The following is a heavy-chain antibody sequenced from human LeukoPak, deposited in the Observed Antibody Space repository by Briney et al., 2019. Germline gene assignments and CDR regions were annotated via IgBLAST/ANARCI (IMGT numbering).Heavy chain of an antibody. CDR3: ARQTGAGLFILP. J-gene: IGHJ4*02. V-gene: IGHV4-39*01. CDR1: GGSISTSNSY. D-gene: IGHD3-3*01. CDR2: IYCGNT. Sequence: SETLSLTCAVSGGSISTSNSYWGWIRRPPGKGLEWVGSIYCGNTYYNPSLKSRVTISVDTSKNQFSLILTSVTAADTAAYYCARQTGAGLFILPGGQGTLVTVSS.